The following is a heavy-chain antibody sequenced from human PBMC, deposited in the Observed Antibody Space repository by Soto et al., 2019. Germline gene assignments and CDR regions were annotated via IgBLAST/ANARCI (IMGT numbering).Heavy chain of an antibody. CDR3: ASDHGCNLHY. CDR2: VGISSSAI. V-gene: IGHV3-48*01. Sequence: DVQLVESGGGLVQPGGSLRLSCAASGFTFSSYSMNWVRQAPGKGLEWVSYVGISSSAIYYADSVKGRFTISRDNAKNSLHLQMNILRSEDTAVYYCASDHGCNLHYWGEGTMITVSS. CDR1: GFTFSSYS. D-gene: IGHD6-19*01. J-gene: IGHJ4*02.